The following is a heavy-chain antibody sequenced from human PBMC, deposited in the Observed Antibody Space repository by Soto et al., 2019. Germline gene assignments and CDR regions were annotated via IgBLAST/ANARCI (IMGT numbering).Heavy chain of an antibody. J-gene: IGHJ4*02. V-gene: IGHV4-59*01. CDR1: GGSISSYY. D-gene: IGHD3-22*01. CDR2: IYYSGST. Sequence: QVQLQESGPGLVKPSETLSLTCTVSGGSISSYYWSWIRQPPGKGLEWSGYIYYSGSTNYNPSLKSRVTISVDTSKNQFSLKLSSVTAADTAVYYCARDSRSSNYYDSSGYYGIDYWGQGTLVTVSS. CDR3: ARDSRSSNYYDSSGYYGIDY.